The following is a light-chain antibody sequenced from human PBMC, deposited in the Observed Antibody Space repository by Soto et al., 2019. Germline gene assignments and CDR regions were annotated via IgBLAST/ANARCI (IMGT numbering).Light chain of an antibody. Sequence: EIVLTQSPGTLSLSPGERATLSCTASQSVSSSYLAWYQQKPGQAPRLLIYGASSRATGIPDRFSGSGSGTEFTHTISRLEPEDFAVYYCQQYGSSPWTFGQGTKVEIK. J-gene: IGKJ1*01. V-gene: IGKV3-20*01. CDR2: GAS. CDR3: QQYGSSPWT. CDR1: QSVSSSY.